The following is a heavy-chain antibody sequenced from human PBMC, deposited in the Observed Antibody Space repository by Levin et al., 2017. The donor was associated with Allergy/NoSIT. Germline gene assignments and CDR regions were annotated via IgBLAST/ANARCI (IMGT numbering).Heavy chain of an antibody. J-gene: IGHJ5*02. CDR2: ISGAGTTI. CDR1: GFTFRNYY. V-gene: IGHV3-11*01. CDR3: ARVDWRSIS. D-gene: IGHD1-1*01. Sequence: GGSLRLSCAASGFTFRNYYMSWIHQAPGKGLEWISYISGAGTTIYYADSVKGRFTVSRDNARNSLYLQMNSLRPEDTAMYYCARVDWRSISWGQGTLVTVSS.